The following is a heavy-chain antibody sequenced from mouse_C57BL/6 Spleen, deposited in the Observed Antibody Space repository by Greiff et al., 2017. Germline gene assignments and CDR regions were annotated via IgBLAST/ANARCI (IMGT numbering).Heavy chain of an antibody. CDR3: ARRVAPYAMDY. V-gene: IGHV1-50*01. CDR2: IDPSDRYT. Sequence: QVQLQQPGAELVKPGASVKLSCKASGYTFTSYWMQWVKQRPGQGLEWIGEIDPSDRYTNYNQKFKGKATLTVDTSSSTAYMQLSSLTSEDSAVYYCARRVAPYAMDYWGQGTSVTVSS. CDR1: GYTFTSYW. J-gene: IGHJ4*01. D-gene: IGHD1-1*02.